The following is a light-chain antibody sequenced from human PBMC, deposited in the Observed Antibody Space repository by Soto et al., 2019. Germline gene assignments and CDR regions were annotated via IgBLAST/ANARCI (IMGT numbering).Light chain of an antibody. CDR3: QQYNNWPLT. Sequence: EIVMTQSPATLSVSPGERATLSCRASQSVRSNLAWYQQKPGQAPRLLIYGASTRATGFPARFSGSGSGTEFTLTISSLQSEDFAFYYCQQYNNWPLTFGGGTKVEIK. J-gene: IGKJ4*01. CDR2: GAS. V-gene: IGKV3-15*01. CDR1: QSVRSN.